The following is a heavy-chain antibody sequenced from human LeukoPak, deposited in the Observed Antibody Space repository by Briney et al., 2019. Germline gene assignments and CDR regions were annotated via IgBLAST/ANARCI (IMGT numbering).Heavy chain of an antibody. Sequence: PGGSLRLSCAASGFTVNNTYVSWVRQPPRKGLEWIGSIYYSKNTYYNPSLKSRVTISADTSKNQFSLTLGSVSATDTAVYYCVSPRGFSYGYFDYWGQGTLVTVSS. D-gene: IGHD5-18*01. CDR3: VSPRGFSYGYFDY. J-gene: IGHJ4*02. V-gene: IGHV4-39*01. CDR1: GFTVNNTY. CDR2: IYYSKNT.